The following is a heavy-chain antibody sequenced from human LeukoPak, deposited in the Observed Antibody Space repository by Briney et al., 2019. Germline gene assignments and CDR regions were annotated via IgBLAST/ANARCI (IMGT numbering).Heavy chain of an antibody. Sequence: PSETLSLTCTVSGGSISSYYWSWIRQPPGKGLEWIGYIYYSGSTNYNPSLKSRVTISVDTSKNQFSLKLSSVTAADTAVYYCAREVPWFGELLLNWFDPWGQGTLVTVSS. CDR3: AREVPWFGELLLNWFDP. CDR2: IYYSGST. V-gene: IGHV4-59*12. CDR1: GGSISSYY. J-gene: IGHJ5*02. D-gene: IGHD3-10*01.